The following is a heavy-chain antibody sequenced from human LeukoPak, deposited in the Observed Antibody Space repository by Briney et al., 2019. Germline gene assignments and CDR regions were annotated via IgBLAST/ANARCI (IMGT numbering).Heavy chain of an antibody. CDR3: ARDTKWDFWSGYYKDYYYAMDV. V-gene: IGHV1-18*01. CDR1: GYTFTSYG. CDR2: ISTYNGDT. J-gene: IGHJ6*02. D-gene: IGHD3-3*01. Sequence: ASVRVSCKASGYTFTSYGISWVRQAPGQGFEWMGWISTYNGDTNYGQKFQGRVTMTTETSTNTAYLEVRSLRSDDTAVYYCARDTKWDFWSGYYKDYYYAMDVWGQGTTVTVSS.